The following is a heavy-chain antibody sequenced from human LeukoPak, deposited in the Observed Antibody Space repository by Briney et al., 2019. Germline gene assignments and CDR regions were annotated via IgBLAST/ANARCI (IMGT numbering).Heavy chain of an antibody. J-gene: IGHJ5*02. D-gene: IGHD3-22*01. CDR2: ISGTSSYT. Sequence: GGSLRLSCAASGFTFSSYTMKWVRQAPGKGLEWVSSISGTSSYTYYGDSVQGRFTVSRDNAKNSLYLQMNSLKAEDTAVYYCARDATYDSSGSWFDPWGQGTLVTVSS. CDR3: ARDATYDSSGSWFDP. CDR1: GFTFSSYT. V-gene: IGHV3-21*04.